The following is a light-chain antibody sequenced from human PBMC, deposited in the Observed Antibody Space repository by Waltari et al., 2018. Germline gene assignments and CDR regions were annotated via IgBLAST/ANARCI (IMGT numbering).Light chain of an antibody. Sequence: SSELTQDPAVSVALGQTVRITCQGDRPRSAYASWYHQKPGQAPVLVIYGKNNRPSGIPDRFSGSSSGNTASLTITGAQAEDEADYYCNSRDSSGNHVVFGGGTKLTVL. V-gene: IGLV3-19*01. CDR2: GKN. J-gene: IGLJ2*01. CDR1: RPRSAY. CDR3: NSRDSSGNHVV.